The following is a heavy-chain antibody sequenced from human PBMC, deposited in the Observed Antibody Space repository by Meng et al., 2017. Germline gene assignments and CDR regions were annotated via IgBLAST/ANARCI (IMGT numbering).Heavy chain of an antibody. CDR3: ARESHSSGWAY. CDR2: ISSSSSYI. Sequence: VQAVESGGGVVQPGRSLRLSCAASGFTFSSYSMNWVRQAPGKGLEWVSSISSSSSYIYYADSVKGRFTISRDNAKNSLYLQMNSLRAEDTAVYYCARESHSSGWAYWGQGTLVTVSS. D-gene: IGHD6-19*01. J-gene: IGHJ4*02. CDR1: GFTFSSYS. V-gene: IGHV3-21*01.